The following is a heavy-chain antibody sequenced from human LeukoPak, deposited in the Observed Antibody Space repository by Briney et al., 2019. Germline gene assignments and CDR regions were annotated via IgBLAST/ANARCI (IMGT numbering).Heavy chain of an antibody. J-gene: IGHJ6*02. Sequence: SETLSLTCTVSGGSISRYYWSWIRQPPGKGLEWIGYIYYSGSTNYNPSLKSRVTISVDTSKNQFSLKLSSVTAADTAVYYCARAPPRSYCSSTSCARVYYYGMDVWGQGTTVTVSS. CDR3: ARAPPRSYCSSTSCARVYYYGMDV. V-gene: IGHV4-59*01. CDR2: IYYSGST. CDR1: GGSISRYY. D-gene: IGHD2-2*01.